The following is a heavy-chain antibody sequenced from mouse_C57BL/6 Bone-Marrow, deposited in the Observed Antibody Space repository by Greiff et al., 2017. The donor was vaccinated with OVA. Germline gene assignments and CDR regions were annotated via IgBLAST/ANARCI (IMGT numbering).Heavy chain of an antibody. CDR2: IYPGDGDT. V-gene: IGHV1-82*01. D-gene: IGHD1-1*01. Sequence: QVQLQQSGPELVKPGASVKISCKASGYAFSSSWMNWAKQRPGKGLEWIGRIYPGDGDTNYNGKFKGKATLTADKSSSTAYMQLSSLTSEDSAVYFCARYGTVVARNYWGQGTTLTVSS. J-gene: IGHJ2*01. CDR3: ARYGTVVARNY. CDR1: GYAFSSSW.